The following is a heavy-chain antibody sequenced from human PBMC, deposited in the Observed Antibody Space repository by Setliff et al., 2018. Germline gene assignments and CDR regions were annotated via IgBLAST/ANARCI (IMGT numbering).Heavy chain of an antibody. Sequence: ASVKVSCKASGYTFTSYYMHWVRQAPGQGLEWMGIINPSGGSTSYAQKFQGRVTVTRDTSTSTVYMELSSLRSEDTAVYYCARDRVNYDSSGPHRVLDYWGQGTLVTVSS. V-gene: IGHV1-46*01. J-gene: IGHJ4*02. CDR2: INPSGGST. D-gene: IGHD3-22*01. CDR1: GYTFTSYY. CDR3: ARDRVNYDSSGPHRVLDY.